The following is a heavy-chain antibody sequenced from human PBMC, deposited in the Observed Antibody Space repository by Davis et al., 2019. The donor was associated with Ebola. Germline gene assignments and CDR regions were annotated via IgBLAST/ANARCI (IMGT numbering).Heavy chain of an antibody. Sequence: ASVKVSCKASGYTFTSYAIHWVRQAPGQRLEWMGWINAGNANTKYSQKFQGRVTIIRDTSASTAYMELSGLSSEDTAVYYCARGGTYSPYWYFDLWGRGTLVTVSS. V-gene: IGHV1-3*01. D-gene: IGHD1-26*01. CDR1: GYTFTSYA. CDR3: ARGGTYSPYWYFDL. J-gene: IGHJ2*01. CDR2: INAGNANT.